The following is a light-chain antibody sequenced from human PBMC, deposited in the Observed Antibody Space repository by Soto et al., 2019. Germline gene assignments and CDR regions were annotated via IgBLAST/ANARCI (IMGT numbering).Light chain of an antibody. CDR3: MQGTHWPWT. Sequence: DVVGTQSPLSLPVTLGQAASISCRSSQSLVHRDGNTYLSWFRQRQGQSPRRXXYKVSNREAGVPDRFSGIGSGTDGTLEISRVEAEDCGVYDGMQGTHWPWTFGQGTKVDIK. CDR2: KVS. CDR1: QSLVHRDGNTY. J-gene: IGKJ1*01. V-gene: IGKV2-30*02.